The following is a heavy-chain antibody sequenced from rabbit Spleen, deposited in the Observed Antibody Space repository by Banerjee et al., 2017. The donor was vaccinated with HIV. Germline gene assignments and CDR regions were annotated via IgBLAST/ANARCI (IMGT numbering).Heavy chain of an antibody. CDR3: ARGDYGGSGTSYYTYFWL. CDR2: IDTSTGNT. D-gene: IGHD2-1*01. Sequence: QSLEESGGDLVKPGASLTLTCKASGFDFTSTYYMCWVRQAPGKGLELIACIDTSTGNTAYATWAKGRFTISKTSSTTVTLQMTSLTAADTATYFCARGDYGGSGTSYYTYFWLWGQGTLVTVS. CDR1: GFDFTSTYY. J-gene: IGHJ4*01. V-gene: IGHV1S40*01.